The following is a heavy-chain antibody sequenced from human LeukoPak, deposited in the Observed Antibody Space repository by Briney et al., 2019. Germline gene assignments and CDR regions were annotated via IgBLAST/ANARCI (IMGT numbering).Heavy chain of an antibody. D-gene: IGHD6-19*01. V-gene: IGHV5-51*01. Sequence: GESLKISCKGSGYSFTSYWIGWVRQMPGKGLEWMGIIYPGDSDTRYSPSFQGQVTISADKSISTAYLQWSSLKASDTAMYYCARRSPIAVAGHYFDYWGQGTLVTVSS. CDR1: GYSFTSYW. J-gene: IGHJ4*02. CDR2: IYPGDSDT. CDR3: ARRSPIAVAGHYFDY.